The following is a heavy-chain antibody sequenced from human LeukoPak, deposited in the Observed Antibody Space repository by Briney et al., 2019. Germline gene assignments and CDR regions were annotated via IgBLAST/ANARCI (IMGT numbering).Heavy chain of an antibody. CDR3: ARVVIPAAFGAFDI. D-gene: IGHD2-2*01. CDR2: ISTSGST. V-gene: IGHV4-4*07. J-gene: IGHJ3*02. Sequence: SETLSLTCTVSGGSISRPYWSWIRQPAGKGLEWIGRISTSGSTNYNPSLMSRVTMSLDTSKNQFSLKLSSVTAADTAVYYCARVVIPAAFGAFDIWGQGTMVTVSS. CDR1: GGSISRPY.